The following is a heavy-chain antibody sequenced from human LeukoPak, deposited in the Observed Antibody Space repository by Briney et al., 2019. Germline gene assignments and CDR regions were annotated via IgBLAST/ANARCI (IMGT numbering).Heavy chain of an antibody. V-gene: IGHV4-59*01. CDR2: IYYSGST. CDR3: AREDQYYYDSSGYYNY. Sequence: SETLSLTXTVSGGSISSYYWSWIRQPPGKGLEWIGYIYYSGSTNYNPSLKSRVTISVDTSKNQFSLKLSSVTAADTAVYYCAREDQYYYDSSGYYNYWGQGTLVTVSS. J-gene: IGHJ4*02. CDR1: GGSISSYY. D-gene: IGHD3-22*01.